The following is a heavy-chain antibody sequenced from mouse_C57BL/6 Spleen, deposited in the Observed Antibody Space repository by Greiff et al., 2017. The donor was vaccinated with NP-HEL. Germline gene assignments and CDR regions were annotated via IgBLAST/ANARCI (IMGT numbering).Heavy chain of an antibody. Sequence: EVMLVESGAELVKPGASVKLSCTASGFNIKDYYMHWVKQRTEQGLEWIGRIDPEDGETKYAPKFQGKATITADTSSNTAYLQLSSLTSEDTAVYYCAREEARGYYAMDYWGQGTSVTVSS. CDR1: GFNIKDYY. CDR2: IDPEDGET. V-gene: IGHV14-2*01. J-gene: IGHJ4*01. CDR3: AREEARGYYAMDY.